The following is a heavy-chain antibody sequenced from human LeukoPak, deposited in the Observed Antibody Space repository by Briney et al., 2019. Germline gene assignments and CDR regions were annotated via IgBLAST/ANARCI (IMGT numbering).Heavy chain of an antibody. CDR3: AKDGSGGDYDFDY. Sequence: GGSLRLSCAAPVFTFSSYAMSWVRQAPGKGLEWVSAISGSGGSTYYADSVKGRFTISRDNSKNTLYLQMNSLRAEDTAVYYCAKDGSGGDYDFDYWGQGTLVTVSS. CDR1: VFTFSSYA. V-gene: IGHV3-23*01. J-gene: IGHJ4*02. CDR2: ISGSGGST. D-gene: IGHD4-17*01.